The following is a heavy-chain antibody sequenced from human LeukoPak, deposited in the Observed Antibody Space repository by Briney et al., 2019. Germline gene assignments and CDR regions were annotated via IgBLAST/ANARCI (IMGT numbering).Heavy chain of an antibody. CDR3: ARIWDGYSGSDY. D-gene: IGHD1-26*01. J-gene: IGHJ4*02. V-gene: IGHV3-33*01. Sequence: GGSLRLSCAASVFTFSSYCMHWVRQAPCKGLEWVAVIWYDGSNKYYADSVKGRFTISRDNAKNSLYLQMNSLRAEDTAVYYCARIWDGYSGSDYWGQGTLVTVSS. CDR1: VFTFSSYC. CDR2: IWYDGSNK.